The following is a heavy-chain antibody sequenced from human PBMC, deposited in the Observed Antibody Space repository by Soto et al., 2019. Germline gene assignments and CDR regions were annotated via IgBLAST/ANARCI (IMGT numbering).Heavy chain of an antibody. CDR3: ARQLPPYDILTDNAFDI. J-gene: IGHJ3*02. D-gene: IGHD3-9*01. CDR2: IYYSGST. Sequence: QLQLQESGPGLVKPSETLSLTCTVSGGSISSSSYYWGWIRQPPGKGLEWIGSIYYSGSTYYNPSLKSRVTISVDTSKNQFSLKLSAVTAADTAVYYCARQLPPYDILTDNAFDIWGQGTMVTVSS. CDR1: GGSISSSSYY. V-gene: IGHV4-39*01.